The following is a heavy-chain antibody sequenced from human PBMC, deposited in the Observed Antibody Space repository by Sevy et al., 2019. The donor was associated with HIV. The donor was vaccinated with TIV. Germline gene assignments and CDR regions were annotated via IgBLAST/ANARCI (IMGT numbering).Heavy chain of an antibody. D-gene: IGHD1-7*01. CDR2: IYPNSGGT. CDR1: GYTFTDDY. J-gene: IGHJ6*02. V-gene: IGHV1-2*06. Sequence: ASVKVSCKASGYTFTDDYFHWVRQAPGQGLEWMGRIYPNSGGTNYAQKFQGRVTMTRDTSISTAYMELSRLRPDDTAVYFCARDAAGGTTNSGMDVWGQGTTVTVSS. CDR3: ARDAAGGTTNSGMDV.